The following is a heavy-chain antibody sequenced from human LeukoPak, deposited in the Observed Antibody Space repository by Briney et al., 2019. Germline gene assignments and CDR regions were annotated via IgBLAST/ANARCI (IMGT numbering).Heavy chain of an antibody. V-gene: IGHV3-7*01. D-gene: IGHD2-2*01. CDR3: ARMWYQLLDDY. CDR2: IKQDGSEK. J-gene: IGHJ4*02. CDR1: GFTFSSYW. Sequence: GGSLRLSCAASGFTFSSYWMSWVRQAPGKGLEWVANIKQDGSEKYYADSVKGRFTISRDNAKNSLYLQMNSLRAEDTAVYYCARMWYQLLDDYWGQGTLVTVSS.